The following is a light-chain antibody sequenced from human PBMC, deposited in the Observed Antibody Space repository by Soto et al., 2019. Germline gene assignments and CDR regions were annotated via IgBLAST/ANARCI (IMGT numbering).Light chain of an antibody. J-gene: IGKJ1*01. CDR1: QGISSA. Sequence: AIQLTQSPSSLSASVGDRVTITCRASQGISSALAWYQQKPGKAPKLLIYDASSLESGVPSRFSGSGSGTDFTLTISSLPPEDFATYYCQQFNSYPRTFGQGTKVEIK. V-gene: IGKV1-13*02. CDR3: QQFNSYPRT. CDR2: DAS.